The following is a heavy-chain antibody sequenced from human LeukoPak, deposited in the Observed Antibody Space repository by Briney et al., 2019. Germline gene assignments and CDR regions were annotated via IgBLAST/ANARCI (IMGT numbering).Heavy chain of an antibody. J-gene: IGHJ5*02. CDR3: ARVYYASWSGQPLSQHWLDP. Sequence: GGSLRLSCTASGFTFRDYYVTWIRQAPGKGLDCVSYIRSTGSSTAYADSVKGRFAISRDNAKNSLYLQMNGLRVEDTAVYYCARVYYASWSGQPLSQHWLDPWGQGTLVTVSS. V-gene: IGHV3-11*04. CDR1: GFTFRDYY. D-gene: IGHD3-3*01. CDR2: IRSTGSST.